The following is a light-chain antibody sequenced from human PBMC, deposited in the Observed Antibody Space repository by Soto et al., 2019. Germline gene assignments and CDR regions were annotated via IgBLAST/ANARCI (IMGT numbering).Light chain of an antibody. CDR1: SSDVGAYTY. J-gene: IGLJ1*01. CDR2: EVS. V-gene: IGLV2-14*01. CDR3: SAYTKGDTYV. Sequence: QSALTQPASVSGSPGQSITISCTGTSSDVGAYTYVSWYQQHPGKAPKLMMYEVSDRPSGVSYRFSGSKSGNTASLTISGLQAEDEADYYCSAYTKGDTYVFGTGTKVTVL.